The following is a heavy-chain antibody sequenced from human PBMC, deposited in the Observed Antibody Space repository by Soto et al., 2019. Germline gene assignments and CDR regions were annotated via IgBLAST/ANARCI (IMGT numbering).Heavy chain of an antibody. D-gene: IGHD3-10*01. V-gene: IGHV3-74*01. CDR1: GFTLSGRS. J-gene: IGHJ6*04. CDR3: ARGWFGPDV. Sequence: EVQLVESGGGLVQPGGSLRLSCAASGFTLSGRSMHWVRQAPGKGLVWVSGIDNAGTDSTYADSVKGRFTSSRDNAKNMLYLQMNILRVEDTAVYYCARGWFGPDVWGKETTVTVSS. CDR2: IDNAGTDS.